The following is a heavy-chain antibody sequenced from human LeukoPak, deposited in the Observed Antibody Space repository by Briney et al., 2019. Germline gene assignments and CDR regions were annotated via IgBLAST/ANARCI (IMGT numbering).Heavy chain of an antibody. CDR3: ARATAMVTYFDD. D-gene: IGHD5-18*01. Sequence: SETLSLTCAAYGGSFSGYYWSWIRQPPEKGLEWIGEINHDGTTTYNPSLKSRVTISVDTSKNQFSLKLSSVTAADAAVYYCARATAMVTYFDDWGQGTLVTVSS. V-gene: IGHV4-34*01. J-gene: IGHJ4*02. CDR2: INHDGTT. CDR1: GGSFSGYY.